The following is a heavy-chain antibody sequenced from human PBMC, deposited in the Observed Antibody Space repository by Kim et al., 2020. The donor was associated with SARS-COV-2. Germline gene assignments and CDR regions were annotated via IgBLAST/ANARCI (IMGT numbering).Heavy chain of an antibody. CDR2: INHSGST. J-gene: IGHJ6*01. Sequence: SETLSLTCAVYGGSFSGYYWSWIRQPPGKGLEWIGEINHSGSTNYNPSLKSRVTMSVDTSKNQFSLKVSSVTAAETAVYYCARGSVAGTTGYYYYGMDV. CDR3: ARGSVAGTTGYYYYGMDV. D-gene: IGHD6-19*01. CDR1: GGSFSGYY. V-gene: IGHV4-34*01.